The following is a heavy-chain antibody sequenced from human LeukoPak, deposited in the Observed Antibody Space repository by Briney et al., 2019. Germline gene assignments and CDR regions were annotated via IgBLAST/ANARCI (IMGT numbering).Heavy chain of an antibody. Sequence: ASVKVSCKASGYTFTSYGISWVRQAPGQGLEWMGIINPSGGSTSYAQKFQGRVTMTRDMSTSTVYMELSSLRSEDTAVYYCARAMYYYDSSGYYSNYYYYYMDVWGKGTTVTVSS. CDR2: INPSGGST. CDR3: ARAMYYYDSSGYYSNYYYYYMDV. V-gene: IGHV1-46*01. D-gene: IGHD3-22*01. J-gene: IGHJ6*03. CDR1: GYTFTSYG.